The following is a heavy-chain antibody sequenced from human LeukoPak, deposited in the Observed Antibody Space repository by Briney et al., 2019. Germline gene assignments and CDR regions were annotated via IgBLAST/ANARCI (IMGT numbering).Heavy chain of an antibody. V-gene: IGHV4-38-2*02. CDR2: AYHRGGP. D-gene: IGHD3-22*01. J-gene: IGHJ4*02. CDR1: GDSISSDYY. Sequence: PSETLSLTCTVSGDSISSDYYWAWIRQPPGKGLEWIGRAYHRGGPHYNPSLRSRVTILVDTSENQLSLGLSSVTAADTAVYYCARALYYFETSGYTFDYWGQGSLVTVSS. CDR3: ARALYYFETSGYTFDY.